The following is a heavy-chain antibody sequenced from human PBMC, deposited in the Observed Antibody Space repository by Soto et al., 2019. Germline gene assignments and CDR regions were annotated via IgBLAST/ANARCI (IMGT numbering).Heavy chain of an antibody. Sequence: SGGITSRGDNLLGCVRHPPRKSLELIGYIYYSGNTYYNPSLKSRVTISVDTPKNQFSLKLSSVTAADTAVYYCAILPWADYGGIFHLCGQGTLVTGSS. D-gene: IGHD4-17*01. CDR3: AILPWADYGGIFHL. V-gene: IGHV4-30-4*01. CDR1: GGITSRGDNL. CDR2: IYYSGNT. J-gene: IGHJ5*02.